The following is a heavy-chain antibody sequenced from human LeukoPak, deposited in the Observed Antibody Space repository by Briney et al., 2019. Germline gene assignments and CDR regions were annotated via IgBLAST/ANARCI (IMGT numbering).Heavy chain of an antibody. CDR1: GGSISSSSYY. CDR3: ARGSPSRPDLLSAQIRRYFDY. D-gene: IGHD1-14*01. J-gene: IGHJ4*02. CDR2: INHSGST. Sequence: SETLSLTCTVSGGSISSSSYYWGWIRQPPGKGLEWIGEINHSGSTNYNPSLKSRVTISVGTSKNQFSLKLSSVTAADTAVYYCARGSPSRPDLLSAQIRRYFDYWGQGTLVTVSS. V-gene: IGHV4-39*07.